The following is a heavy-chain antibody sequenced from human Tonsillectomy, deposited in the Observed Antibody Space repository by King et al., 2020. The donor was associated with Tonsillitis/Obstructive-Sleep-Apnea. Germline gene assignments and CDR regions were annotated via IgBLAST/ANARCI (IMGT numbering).Heavy chain of an antibody. D-gene: IGHD5-12*01. CDR3: ARGGLNSGYVGP. V-gene: IGHV4-34*01. J-gene: IGHJ5*02. Sequence: VQLQQWGAGLLKPSETLSLTCGVYIGSFSGYYSSWIRQPPGKGLEWLGEISHSGSTNYNPALKSRVTMSLDSSKNQFSLNLTSATAADTAVYYCARGGLNSGYVGPWGQGTLVTVSS. CDR2: ISHSGST. CDR1: IGSFSGYY.